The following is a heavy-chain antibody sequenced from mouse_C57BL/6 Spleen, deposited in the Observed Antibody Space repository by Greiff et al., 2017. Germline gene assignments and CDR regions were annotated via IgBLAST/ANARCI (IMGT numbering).Heavy chain of an antibody. D-gene: IGHD1-1*02. CDR3: ARMVGGYAMDY. V-gene: IGHV1-82*01. Sequence: QVQLQQSGPELVKPGASVKISCKASGYAFSSSWMNWVKQRPGKGLEWIGRIYPGDGDTNYNGKFKGKATLTADKSSSTAYMQLSSLTSEDSAVYVCARMVGGYAMDYWGQGTSVTVSS. CDR2: IYPGDGDT. J-gene: IGHJ4*01. CDR1: GYAFSSSW.